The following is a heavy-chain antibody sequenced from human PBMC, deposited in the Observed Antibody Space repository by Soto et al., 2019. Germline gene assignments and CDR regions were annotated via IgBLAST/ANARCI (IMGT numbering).Heavy chain of an antibody. Sequence: SLRVSCTAATISINRHCMQWVRQAPAKGLEWLAFISNDGRVQYYADSVKVRFTISRDYSKNTVDLQMNSLRNEETAVYYCARDIWSGDYKWFDSWGPGTLVTVSS. CDR2: ISNDGRVQ. J-gene: IGHJ5*01. CDR1: TISINRHC. D-gene: IGHD3-3*01. V-gene: IGHV3-30*03. CDR3: ARDIWSGDYKWFDS.